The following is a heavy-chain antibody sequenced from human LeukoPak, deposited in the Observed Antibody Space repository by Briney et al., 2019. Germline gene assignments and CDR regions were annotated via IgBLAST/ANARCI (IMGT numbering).Heavy chain of an antibody. V-gene: IGHV1-24*01. CDR2: FDPEDGET. CDR1: GYTLTELS. J-gene: IGHJ6*02. CDR3: ATAHGDYDPDYYYYYGMDV. Sequence: ASVKVSCKVSGYTLTELSMHWVRQAPGKGLEWMGGFDPEDGETIYAQKFQGRVTMTEDTSTDTAYMELSSLRSEDTAVYYCATAHGDYDPDYYYYYGMDVWGQGTTVTVSS. D-gene: IGHD4-17*01.